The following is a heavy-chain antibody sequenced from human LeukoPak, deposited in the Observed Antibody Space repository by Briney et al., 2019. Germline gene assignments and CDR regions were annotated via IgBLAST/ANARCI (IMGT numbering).Heavy chain of an antibody. J-gene: IGHJ4*02. D-gene: IGHD3-22*01. CDR3: AGASYDSSGVH. V-gene: IGHV4-59*01. Sequence: SETLSLTCTVSGGSISSYYWSWIRQPPGKGLEWVGYIYYSGSTNYNPSLKSRVTISVDTSKNQFSLKLSSVTAADTAVYYCAGASYDSSGVHWGQGTLVTVSS. CDR2: IYYSGST. CDR1: GGSISSYY.